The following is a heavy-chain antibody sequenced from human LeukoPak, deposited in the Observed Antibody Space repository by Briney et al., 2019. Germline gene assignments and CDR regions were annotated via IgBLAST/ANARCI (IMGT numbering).Heavy chain of an antibody. CDR1: GFTFSSYA. V-gene: IGHV3-23*01. D-gene: IGHD2-15*01. Sequence: PGGSLRLSCAASGFTFSSYAMNWVRQAPGKGLEWVSTISDSGGSTYYVDSVKGRFTISRDGSKNTLFLLMNSLRAEDTAVYYCATSPSCSGGSCYLFDYWGQGTLVTVSS. CDR2: ISDSGGST. CDR3: ATSPSCSGGSCYLFDY. J-gene: IGHJ4*02.